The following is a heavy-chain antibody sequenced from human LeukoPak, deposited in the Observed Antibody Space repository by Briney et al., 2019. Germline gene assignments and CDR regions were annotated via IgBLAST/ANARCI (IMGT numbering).Heavy chain of an antibody. Sequence: PSETLSLTCTVSGGSISSSSYYWGWIRQPPGKGLEWIGSIYYSGSTYYNPSLKSRVTISVDTSKNQFSLKLSSVTAADTAVYYCARHRGSAAGNYMDVWGKGTTVTISS. CDR3: ARHRGSAAGNYMDV. J-gene: IGHJ6*03. CDR2: IYYSGST. V-gene: IGHV4-39*01. CDR1: GGSISSSSYY. D-gene: IGHD3-10*01.